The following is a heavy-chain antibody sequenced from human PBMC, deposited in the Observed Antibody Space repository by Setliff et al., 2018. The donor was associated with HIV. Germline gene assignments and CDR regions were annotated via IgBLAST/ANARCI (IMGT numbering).Heavy chain of an antibody. V-gene: IGHV4-31*01. CDR2: IYYSGSA. Sequence: KTSETLSLTCTVSGDSIDRSNFFWTWIRQHPGKGLEWIGYIYYSGSATYNPSLKSQASISVDTSRNELSLKLSSVTAADTAVYFCARGGAFCGRDSCYYLDYWGQGNPVTVSS. CDR1: GDSIDRSNFF. D-gene: IGHD2-21*02. J-gene: IGHJ4*02. CDR3: ARGGAFCGRDSCYYLDY.